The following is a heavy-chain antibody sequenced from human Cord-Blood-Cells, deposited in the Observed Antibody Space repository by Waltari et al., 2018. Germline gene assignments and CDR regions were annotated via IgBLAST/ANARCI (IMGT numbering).Heavy chain of an antibody. CDR2: ISWDGGST. CDR1: GFTFDDYA. V-gene: IGHV3-43D*03. D-gene: IGHD1-26*01. CDR3: AKDIGGATTYYYYGMDV. J-gene: IGHJ6*02. Sequence: EVQLVESGGVVVQPGGPLRLSCAASGFTFDDYAMHWVRHHPGKGLEWVSLISWDGGSTYYADSVKGRFTISRDNSKNSLYLQMNSLRAEDTALYYCAKDIGGATTYYYYGMDVWGQGTTVTVSS.